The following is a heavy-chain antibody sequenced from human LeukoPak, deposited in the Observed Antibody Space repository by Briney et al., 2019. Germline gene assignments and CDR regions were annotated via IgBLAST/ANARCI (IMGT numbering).Heavy chain of an antibody. CDR3: ASDYLDYGDY. CDR1: GGTFSSYA. J-gene: IGHJ4*02. CDR2: ISYDGSNK. V-gene: IGHV3-30-3*01. Sequence: SCKASGGTFSSYAMHWVHQAPGKGLEWVAVISYDGSNKYYADSVKGRFTISRDNSKNTLYLQMNSLRAEDTAVYYCASDYLDYGDYWGRGTLVTVSS.